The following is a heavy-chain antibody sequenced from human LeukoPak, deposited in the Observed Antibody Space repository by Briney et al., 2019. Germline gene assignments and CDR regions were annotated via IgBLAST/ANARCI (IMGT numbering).Heavy chain of an antibody. CDR1: GGFFSGYY. D-gene: IGHD3-10*01. CDR3: ARAVRGSGSPH. CDR2: INHSGCT. J-gene: IGHJ4*02. V-gene: IGHV4-34*01. Sequence: SETLSLTCAFYGGFFSGYYWSWIRQPPGKGLDWIGEINHSGCTNYNPSRNSRVTISVDTSNNQCSLKLSSVTAADTAVYYCARAVRGSGSPHWGQGTLVTVSS.